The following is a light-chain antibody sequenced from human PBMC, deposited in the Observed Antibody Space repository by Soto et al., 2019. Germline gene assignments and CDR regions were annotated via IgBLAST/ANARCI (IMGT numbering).Light chain of an antibody. J-gene: IGKJ1*01. CDR2: GAS. CDR3: QQYNNWPPKT. V-gene: IGKV3-15*01. Sequence: EIVLTQSPGTLSLSQGERATLSCRASENVRNNYLAWYQQKPGQAPRLLIYGASTRATGIPARFSGSGSGTEFTLTISSLQSEDFAVYYCQQYNNWPPKTFGQGTKVDIK. CDR1: ENVRNNY.